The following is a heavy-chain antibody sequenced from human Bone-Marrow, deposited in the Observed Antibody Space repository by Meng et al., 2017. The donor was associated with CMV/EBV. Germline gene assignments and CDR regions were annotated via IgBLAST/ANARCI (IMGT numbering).Heavy chain of an antibody. CDR1: GFTFSDFTKYA. CDR2: ISYDGSNK. D-gene: IGHD4-11*01. V-gene: IGHV3-30-3*01. CDR3: ASSFTVAYFDY. Sequence: GGSLRLSCAASGFTFSDFTKYALHWVRQAPGKGLEWVAYISYDGSNKFYADSVKGRFTISRDNSKNTMYLQMNSLRAEDTAVYYCASSFTVAYFDYWGQETLVTVSS. J-gene: IGHJ4*02.